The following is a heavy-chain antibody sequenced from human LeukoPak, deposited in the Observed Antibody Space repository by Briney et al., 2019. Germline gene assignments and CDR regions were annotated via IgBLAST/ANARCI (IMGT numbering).Heavy chain of an antibody. D-gene: IGHD2-21*02. V-gene: IGHV3-48*04. CDR1: GFTFSRHS. Sequence: PGGSLRLSCEGSGFTFSRHSMNWVRQTPGKGLEWVSYIIGTSGTIHYADSVKGRFTSSRDNAKNLLFLQMNNLRAEDTAIYYCVRDQEAFCEGACFCAIDIWGQGTLVTVSS. J-gene: IGHJ3*02. CDR3: VRDQEAFCEGACFCAIDI. CDR2: IIGTSGTI.